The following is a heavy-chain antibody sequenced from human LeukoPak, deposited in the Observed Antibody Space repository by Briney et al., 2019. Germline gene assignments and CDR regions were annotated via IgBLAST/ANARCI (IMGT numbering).Heavy chain of an antibody. CDR3: ARGTANFWSGYSSHFDY. J-gene: IGHJ4*02. D-gene: IGHD3-3*01. Sequence: ASVTASCKASGYTFTSYYMHWVRQAPGQGLEWMGIINPSGGSTSYAPKFQARVTLTRDTSTRTVYTEVSSLRSEDTAVYDCARGTANFWSGYSSHFDYWGQGTLVTVSA. V-gene: IGHV1-46*01. CDR1: GYTFTSYY. CDR2: INPSGGST.